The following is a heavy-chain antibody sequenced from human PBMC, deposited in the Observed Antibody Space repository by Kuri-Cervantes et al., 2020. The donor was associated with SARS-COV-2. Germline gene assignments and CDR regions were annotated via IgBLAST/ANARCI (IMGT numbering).Heavy chain of an antibody. D-gene: IGHD2-2*01. CDR1: GYTFTGYY. J-gene: IGHJ6*02. V-gene: IGHV1-2*04. CDR2: INPNIGGT. CDR3: ARDRHPRRRYCSSTSCYGDYYYYGMDV. Sequence: ASVKVSCKASGYTFTGYYMHWVRQAPGQGLEWMGWINPNIGGTNYAQKFQGWVTMTRDTSISTAYMELSRLRSDDTAVYYCARDRHPRRRYCSSTSCYGDYYYYGMDVRGQGTTVTVSS.